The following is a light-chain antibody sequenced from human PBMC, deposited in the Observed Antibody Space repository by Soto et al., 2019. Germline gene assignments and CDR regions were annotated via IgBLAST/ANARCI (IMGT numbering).Light chain of an antibody. J-gene: IGKJ4*01. CDR3: QQYGSSALT. CDR2: GAS. CDR1: QSVSSSY. V-gene: IGKV3-20*01. Sequence: EIVLTQSPGTLSLSPGERATLSCRASQSVSSSYLAWYQQKPGQAPRLLIYGASFRATGIPDRFSGSRSGTDFTLTISRLEPEDFAVYYCQQYGSSALTFGGGTTVEIK.